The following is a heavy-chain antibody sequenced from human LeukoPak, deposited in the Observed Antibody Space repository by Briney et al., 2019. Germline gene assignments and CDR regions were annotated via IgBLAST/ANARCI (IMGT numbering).Heavy chain of an antibody. V-gene: IGHV3-33*01. CDR1: GFTFSSYG. CDR2: IWYDGSNK. J-gene: IGHJ6*02. CDR3: ARGDEILRDDYYYYGMDV. D-gene: IGHD1-26*01. Sequence: GGSLRLSCAASGFTFSSYGMHWVRQAPGKGLEWVAVIWYDGSNKYYADSVKGRFTISRDNSENTLYLQMNSLRAEDTAVYYCARGDEILRDDYYYYGMDVWGQGTTVTVSS.